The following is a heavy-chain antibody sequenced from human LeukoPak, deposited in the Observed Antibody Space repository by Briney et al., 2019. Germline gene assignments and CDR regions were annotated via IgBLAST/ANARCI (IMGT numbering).Heavy chain of an antibody. D-gene: IGHD6-13*01. CDR2: ISGSGGST. CDR3: AKDSIAAAGSYYFDY. Sequence: PGGSLRLSCAASGFIVSRNYMSWVRQAPGKGLEWVSAISGSGGSTYYADSVKGRFTISRDNSKNTLYLQMNSLRAEDTAVYYCAKDSIAAAGSYYFDYWGQGTLVTVSS. J-gene: IGHJ4*02. V-gene: IGHV3-23*01. CDR1: GFIVSRNY.